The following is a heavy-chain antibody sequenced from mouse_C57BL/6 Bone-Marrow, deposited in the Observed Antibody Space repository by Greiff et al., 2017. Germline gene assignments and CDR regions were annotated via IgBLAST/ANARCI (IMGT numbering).Heavy chain of an antibody. Sequence: EVQLVESGGDLVKPGGSLKLSCAASGFTFSSYGMSWVRQTPDKRLEWVATISSGGSYTYYPDSVKGRFTISRDNAKNTLYLQMSSLKSEDTAMYYCAREEGITTVVAHWYFDVWGTGTTVTVSS. CDR1: GFTFSSYG. J-gene: IGHJ1*03. CDR3: AREEGITTVVAHWYFDV. CDR2: ISSGGSYT. V-gene: IGHV5-6*01. D-gene: IGHD1-1*01.